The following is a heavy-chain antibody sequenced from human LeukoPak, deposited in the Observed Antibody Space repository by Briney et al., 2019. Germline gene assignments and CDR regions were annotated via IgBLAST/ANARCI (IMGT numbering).Heavy chain of an antibody. J-gene: IGHJ6*03. CDR1: GFTFTNYA. D-gene: IGHD5-18*01. V-gene: IGHV3-23*01. CDR2: ISASGGST. CDR3: AKVGYLVYYYYYMDV. Sequence: GGSLRLSCAASGFTFTNYAMSWARQAPGKGLEWVSGISASGGSTYYADSVNGRFTISRDNTKNTLYLQMNSLRGEDTAVYYCAKVGYLVYYYYYMDVWGKGTTVTVSS.